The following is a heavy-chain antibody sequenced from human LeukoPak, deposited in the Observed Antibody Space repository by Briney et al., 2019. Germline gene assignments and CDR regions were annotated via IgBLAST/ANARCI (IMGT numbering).Heavy chain of an antibody. CDR3: ARDPPGLTLGSPGDY. D-gene: IGHD3-16*01. CDR2: ISANNGDT. J-gene: IGHJ4*02. V-gene: IGHV1-18*01. Sequence: ASVKVSCKASGYTFTSYGIAWVRQAPGQGLQWMGWISANNGDTSYSQKLQGRVTMTTDTSTNTAYMELRSLTSDDTAVYYCARDPPGLTLGSPGDYWGQGTLVTVSS. CDR1: GYTFTSYG.